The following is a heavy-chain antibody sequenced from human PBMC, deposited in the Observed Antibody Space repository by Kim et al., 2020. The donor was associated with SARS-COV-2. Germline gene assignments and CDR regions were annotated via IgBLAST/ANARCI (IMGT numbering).Heavy chain of an antibody. Sequence: GGSLRLSCAASGFTFSDAWMSWVRQPPGKGLEWVGRIKSNSAGGTTDYAAPMKGRFTISRDDSKNTLYLEMNSLKTEDTAVYYCTTGHHESIGYYLSLEYWGQGTLVTVSS. CDR2: IKSNSAGGTT. CDR3: TTGHHESIGYYLSLEY. D-gene: IGHD3-22*01. J-gene: IGHJ4*02. V-gene: IGHV3-15*01. CDR1: GFTFSDAW.